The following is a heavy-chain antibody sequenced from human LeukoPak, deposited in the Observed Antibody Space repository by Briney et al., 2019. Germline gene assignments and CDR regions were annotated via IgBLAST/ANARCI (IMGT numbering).Heavy chain of an antibody. J-gene: IGHJ5*02. CDR1: GFTFDDYT. CDR3: AKDSGYCSSTSCSTYNWFDP. Sequence: GGSLRLSCAASGFTFDDYTMHWVRQAPGKGLEWVSLISWDGGSTYYADSVKDRFTISRDNSKNSLYLQMNSLRTEDTALYYCAKDSGYCSSTSCSTYNWFDPWGQGTLVTVSS. D-gene: IGHD2-2*01. V-gene: IGHV3-43*01. CDR2: ISWDGGST.